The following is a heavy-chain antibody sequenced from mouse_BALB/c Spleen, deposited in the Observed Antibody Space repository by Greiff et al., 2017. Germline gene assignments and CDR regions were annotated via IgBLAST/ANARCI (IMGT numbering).Heavy chain of an antibody. CDR2: ISSGGGST. CDR3: ARLDYGSSYRDYFDY. CDR1: GFAFSSYD. D-gene: IGHD1-1*01. Sequence: EVQLVESGGGLVKPGGSLKLSCAASGFAFSSYDMSWVRQTPEKRLEWVAYISSGGGSTYNPDTVQGRFTISRDNAKNTLYLQMSSLKSEDTAMYYCARLDYGSSYRDYFDYWGQGTTLTVSS. V-gene: IGHV5-12-1*01. J-gene: IGHJ2*01.